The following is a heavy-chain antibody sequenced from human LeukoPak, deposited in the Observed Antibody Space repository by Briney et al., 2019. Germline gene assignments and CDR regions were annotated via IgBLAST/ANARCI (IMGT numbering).Heavy chain of an antibody. CDR3: VRGTATVTTGDY. J-gene: IGHJ4*02. V-gene: IGHV4-31*03. Sequence: SETLFLTCTVSGGSISSGGYYWSWIRQHPGKGLEWIGYISYSGSTYYTPSLKSRVTISVDTSKNQFSLNLSSVTDADTAVYYCVRGTATVTTGDYWGQGTLVTVSS. D-gene: IGHD4-17*01. CDR1: GGSISSGGYY. CDR2: ISYSGST.